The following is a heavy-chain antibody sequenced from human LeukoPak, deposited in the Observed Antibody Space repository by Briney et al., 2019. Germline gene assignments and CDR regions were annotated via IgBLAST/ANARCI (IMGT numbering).Heavy chain of an antibody. Sequence: ASVKVSCKASGYTFTSYDINWVRQATGQGLEWMGWMNPNSGNTGYAQKFQGRVTMTRNTSISTAYMELSSLRSEDTAVYFCARKGLANNYYYYMDVCGKGTTVTVPS. CDR2: MNPNSGNT. CDR1: GYTFTSYD. D-gene: IGHD4/OR15-4a*01. V-gene: IGHV1-8*01. CDR3: ARKGLANNYYYYMDV. J-gene: IGHJ6*03.